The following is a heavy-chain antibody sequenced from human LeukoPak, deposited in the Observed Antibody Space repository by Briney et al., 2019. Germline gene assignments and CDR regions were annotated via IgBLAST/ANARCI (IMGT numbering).Heavy chain of an antibody. CDR3: AKISVEGRGLRFDY. CDR2: IYSGGST. D-gene: IGHD2-15*01. J-gene: IGHJ4*02. CDR1: GLTVSSNY. Sequence: PGGSLRLSCAASGLTVSSNYMSWVRQAPGKGLEWVSVIYSGGSTYYANSVKGRFTISRDNSKNTLYLQMNSLRAEDTAVYYCAKISVEGRGLRFDYWGQGTLVTVSS. V-gene: IGHV3-53*01.